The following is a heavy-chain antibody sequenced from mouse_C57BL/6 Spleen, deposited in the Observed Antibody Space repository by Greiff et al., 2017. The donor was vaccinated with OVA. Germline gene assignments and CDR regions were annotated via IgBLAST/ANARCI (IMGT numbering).Heavy chain of an antibody. Sequence: EVQLQQSGAELVRPGASVKLSCTASGFNIKDYYMHWVKQRPEQGLEWIGRIDPEDGDTAYAPKFQGKATMTADTSSNTAYLQLSSLTSEDTAVYYCTTVTTVVATKFAYWGQGTLVTVSA. V-gene: IGHV14-1*01. J-gene: IGHJ3*01. CDR3: TTVTTVVATKFAY. D-gene: IGHD1-1*01. CDR1: GFNIKDYY. CDR2: IDPEDGDT.